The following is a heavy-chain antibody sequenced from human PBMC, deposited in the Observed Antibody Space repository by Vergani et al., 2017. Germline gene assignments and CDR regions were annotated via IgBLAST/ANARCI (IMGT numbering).Heavy chain of an antibody. CDR2: ISARYPST. V-gene: IGHV3-23*01. CDR1: GFTFSSYA. J-gene: IGHJ4*02. CDR3: ARLSYDTTPYLQGGYYC. Sequence: EVQLLESGGNLIQPGGSLRLSCGASGFTFSSYAMTWVRLAPGKGLQLVSAISARYPSTYYADSVEGRFTISRDNSKNMLYLQMNSLRAEDTAVYYCARLSYDTTPYLQGGYYCWGQGTLVSVSS. D-gene: IGHD3-22*01.